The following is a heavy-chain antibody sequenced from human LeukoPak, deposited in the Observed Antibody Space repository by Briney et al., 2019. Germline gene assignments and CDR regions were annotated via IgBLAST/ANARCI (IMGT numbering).Heavy chain of an antibody. CDR1: GFTFSTYA. Sequence: GGSLRLSCATSGFTFSTYAMSWVRQAPGKGLEWVAFIRYDGSNKYYADSVKGRFTISRDNSKNTLYLQMNSLRAEDTAVYYCAKDEEQWLLWGPNWFDPWGQGTLVTVSS. CDR2: IRYDGSNK. CDR3: AKDEEQWLLWGPNWFDP. J-gene: IGHJ5*02. V-gene: IGHV3-30*02. D-gene: IGHD6-19*01.